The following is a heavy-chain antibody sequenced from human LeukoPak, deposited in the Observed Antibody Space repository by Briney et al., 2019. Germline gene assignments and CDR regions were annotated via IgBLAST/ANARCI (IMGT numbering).Heavy chain of an antibody. CDR2: IIPIFGTA. Sequence: SVKVSCKASGGTFISYAISWVRQAPGQGLEWMGRIIPIFGTANYAQKFQGRVTITTDESTSTAYMELSGLRSEDTAVYYCARDMAYCGGDCYHFDYWGQGTLVTVSS. V-gene: IGHV1-69*05. D-gene: IGHD2-21*02. J-gene: IGHJ4*02. CDR3: ARDMAYCGGDCYHFDY. CDR1: GGTFISYA.